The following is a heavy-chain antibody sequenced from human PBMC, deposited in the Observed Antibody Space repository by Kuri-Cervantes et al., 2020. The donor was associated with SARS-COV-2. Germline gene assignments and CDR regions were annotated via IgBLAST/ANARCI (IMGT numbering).Heavy chain of an antibody. Sequence: GGSLRLSCKGSGYSFTSYWIGWVRQMPGKGLEWMGIIYPGDSDTRYSPSFQGQVIISADKSISTAYLQWSSLKASDTAMYYCARQIVVVPAAIYWFDPWGQGTLVTVSS. J-gene: IGHJ5*02. V-gene: IGHV5-51*01. CDR3: ARQIVVVPAAIYWFDP. D-gene: IGHD2-2*01. CDR1: GYSFTSYW. CDR2: IYPGDSDT.